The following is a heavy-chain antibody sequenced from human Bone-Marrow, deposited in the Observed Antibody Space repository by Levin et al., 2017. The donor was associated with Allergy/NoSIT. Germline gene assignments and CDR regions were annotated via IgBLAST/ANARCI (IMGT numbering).Heavy chain of an antibody. J-gene: IGHJ4*02. CDR3: AKDKGIAARPLPDYFDY. D-gene: IGHD6-6*01. CDR1: GFTFSSYA. Sequence: ETLSLTCAASGFTFSSYAMSWVRQAPGKGLEWVSAISGSGGSTYYADSVKGRFTISRDNSKNTLYLQMNSLRAEDTAVYYCAKDKGIAARPLPDYFDYWGQGTLVTVSS. CDR2: ISGSGGST. V-gene: IGHV3-23*01.